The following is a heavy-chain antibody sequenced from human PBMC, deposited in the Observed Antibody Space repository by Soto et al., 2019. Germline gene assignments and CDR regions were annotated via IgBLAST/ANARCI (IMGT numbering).Heavy chain of an antibody. D-gene: IGHD6-19*01. CDR2: IDAGNGKT. CDR3: ARGRGGYDY. CDR1: GYIFNRYV. Sequence: QVQLVQSGAEVKKPGASVKVSCKSSGYIFNRYVMHWVRQAPGQRPEWMGWIDAGNGKTKYSEKFQGRVNITRDTSASTAYMELTTLRSEDTAVYYCARGRGGYDYWGQGTQVIVSS. J-gene: IGHJ4*02. V-gene: IGHV1-3*01.